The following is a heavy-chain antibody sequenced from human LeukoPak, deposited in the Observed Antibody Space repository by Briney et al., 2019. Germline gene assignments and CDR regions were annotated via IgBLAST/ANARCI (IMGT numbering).Heavy chain of an antibody. Sequence: GGSLRLSCAASGFTFSGSAMHWVRQASGKGLEWVGRIRSKTNSYATAYAASVKGRFTISRDDSKNTAYLQMNSLRAEDTAVYYCARGLYYDSSGSPPFDYWGQGTLVTVSS. J-gene: IGHJ4*02. CDR3: ARGLYYDSSGSPPFDY. V-gene: IGHV3-73*01. CDR2: IRSKTNSYAT. CDR1: GFTFSGSA. D-gene: IGHD3-22*01.